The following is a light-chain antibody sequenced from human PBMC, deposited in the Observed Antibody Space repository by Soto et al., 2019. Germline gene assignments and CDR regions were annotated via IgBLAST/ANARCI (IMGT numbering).Light chain of an antibody. J-gene: IGKJ3*01. Sequence: DFQMTQSPSSLSASVGDTVTITCRASQDIGTFLNWYQQKPGKAPKLLIYAASDLLSGVSSRFSGSGSGTDFTLTISSLQPEDFATYYCQQSYSTPQITFGPGTKVYMK. CDR2: AAS. CDR3: QQSYSTPQIT. CDR1: QDIGTF. V-gene: IGKV1-39*01.